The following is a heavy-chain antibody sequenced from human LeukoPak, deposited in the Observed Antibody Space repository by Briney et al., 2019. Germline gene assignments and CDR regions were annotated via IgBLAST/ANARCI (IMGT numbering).Heavy chain of an antibody. J-gene: IGHJ4*02. CDR1: GFTFSSYS. CDR2: ISSSSTI. CDR3: ARVGGYSYGCDY. D-gene: IGHD5-18*01. V-gene: IGHV3-48*01. Sequence: GGSLRLSCAASGFTFSSYSMNWVRQAPGKGLEWVSYISSSSTIYYADSVKGRFTISRDNAKNSLYLQMNSLRAEDTAVYYCARVGGYSYGCDYWGQGTLVTVSS.